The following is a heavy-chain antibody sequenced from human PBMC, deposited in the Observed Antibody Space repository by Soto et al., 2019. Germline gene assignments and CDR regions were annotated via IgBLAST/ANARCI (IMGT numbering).Heavy chain of an antibody. V-gene: IGHV1-18*01. D-gene: IGHD2-2*01. CDR3: AREDIVLVPAAARTGYYYYGMDV. J-gene: IGHJ6*02. CDR2: ISAYNGNT. Sequence: GASVKVSCKASGYTFTSYGISWVRQAPGQGLEWMGWISAYNGNTNYAQKFQGRVTITADESTSTAYMELSSLRSEDTAVYYCAREDIVLVPAAARTGYYYYGMDVWGQGTTVTVSS. CDR1: GYTFTSYG.